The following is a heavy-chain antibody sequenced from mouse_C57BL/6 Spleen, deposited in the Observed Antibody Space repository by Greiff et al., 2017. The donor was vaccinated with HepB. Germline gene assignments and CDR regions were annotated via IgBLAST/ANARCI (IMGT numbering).Heavy chain of an antibody. D-gene: IGHD2-3*01. V-gene: IGHV1-61*01. CDR1: GYTFTSYW. CDR3: ARGVYDGYYLYAMDY. Sequence: QVQLKQPGAELVRPGSSVKLSCKASGYTFTSYWMDWVKQRPGQGLEWIGNIYPSDSETHYNQKFKDKATLTVDKSSSTAYMQLSSLTSEDSAVYYCARGVYDGYYLYAMDYWGQGTSVTVSS. J-gene: IGHJ4*01. CDR2: IYPSDSET.